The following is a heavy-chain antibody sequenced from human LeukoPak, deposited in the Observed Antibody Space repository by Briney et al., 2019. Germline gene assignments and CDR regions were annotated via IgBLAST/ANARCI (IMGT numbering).Heavy chain of an antibody. CDR2: IYTSGST. D-gene: IGHD6-19*01. Sequence: SETLSLTCTVSGGSISSYYWSWIRQPAGKGLEWIGRIYTSGSTNYNPSLKSRVTMSVDTSKNQFSLKLSSVTAADTAVYYCARQKKYSSGWYDAFDIWGQGTMVTVSS. CDR3: ARQKKYSSGWYDAFDI. V-gene: IGHV4-4*07. J-gene: IGHJ3*02. CDR1: GGSISSYY.